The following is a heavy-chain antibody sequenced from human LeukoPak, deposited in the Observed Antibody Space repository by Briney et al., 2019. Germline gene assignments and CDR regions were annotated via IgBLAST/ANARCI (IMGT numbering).Heavy chain of an antibody. V-gene: IGHV4-59*01. CDR2: IYHSGST. CDR1: GASSRSYY. CDR3: ATGRDWFDP. Sequence: SETLSLTCTVSGASSRSYYWTWIRLPPGKGLEWIGYIYHSGSTNYNPSLKSRVSIPVDTSKNQLSLKLNSVTAADTAVYYCATGRDWFDPWGQGTLVTVSS. D-gene: IGHD2-15*01. J-gene: IGHJ5*02.